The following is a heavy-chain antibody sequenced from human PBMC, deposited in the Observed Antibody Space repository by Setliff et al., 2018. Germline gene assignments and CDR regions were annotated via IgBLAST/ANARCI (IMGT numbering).Heavy chain of an antibody. CDR3: ARDRTAYRYGMDV. CDR1: GGSFSDYY. J-gene: IGHJ6*02. Sequence: SETLSLTCTVYGGSFSDYYWGWVRQPPGKGLEWIGEINHSGSTNYIPSLKSRLTISVDTSKNQFSLKLSSVTAADTAVYYCARDRTAYRYGMDVWGQGTTVTVSS. D-gene: IGHD3-16*02. V-gene: IGHV4-34*01. CDR2: INHSGST.